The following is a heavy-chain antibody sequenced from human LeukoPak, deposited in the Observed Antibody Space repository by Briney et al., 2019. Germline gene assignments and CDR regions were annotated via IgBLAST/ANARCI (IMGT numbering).Heavy chain of an antibody. CDR1: GFTFSDYC. D-gene: IGHD3-22*01. Sequence: GGSLRLSCAASGFTFSDYCMSWIRQAPGKGLEWVSFISSSGSTMYYADSVKGRFTISRDKAKNSLYLQMNSLRAEDTAVYYCATRGPDSRGLYRFDYWGQGTLVIVSS. CDR2: ISSSGSTM. V-gene: IGHV3-11*01. J-gene: IGHJ4*02. CDR3: ATRGPDSRGLYRFDY.